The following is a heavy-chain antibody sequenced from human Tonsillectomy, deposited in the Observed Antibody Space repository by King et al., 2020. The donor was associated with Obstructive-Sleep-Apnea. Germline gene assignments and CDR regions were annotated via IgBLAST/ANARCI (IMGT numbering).Heavy chain of an antibody. CDR2: ISKDGTNK. D-gene: IGHD2-15*01. CDR1: GFSFSNYA. V-gene: IGHV3-30*04. Sequence: VQLVESGGGVVQPARSLRLSCAASGFSFSNYALHWVRQAPGKGLEWVAGISKDGTNKEYADSVKGRFSISRDNPKRTLYLQMNSLRHEDTALYYCARLRVAQGDLPLWGRGTLVTVSS. J-gene: IGHJ2*01. CDR3: ARLRVAQGDLPL.